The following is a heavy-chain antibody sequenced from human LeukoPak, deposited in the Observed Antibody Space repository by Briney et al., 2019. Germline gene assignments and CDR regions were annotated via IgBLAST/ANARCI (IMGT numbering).Heavy chain of an antibody. Sequence: SETLSLTCTVSGGSISSYYWSWIRQPPGKGLEWIGYIYYSGSTNYNPSLKSRVTISVDTSKNQFSLKLSSVTAADTAVYYCARLGTDSTNWFDPWGQGTLVTVSS. CDR2: IYYSGST. CDR3: ARLGTDSTNWFDP. J-gene: IGHJ5*02. V-gene: IGHV4-59*01. CDR1: GGSISSYY. D-gene: IGHD1-14*01.